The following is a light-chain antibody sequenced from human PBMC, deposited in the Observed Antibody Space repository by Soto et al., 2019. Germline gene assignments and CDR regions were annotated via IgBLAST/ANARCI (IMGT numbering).Light chain of an antibody. CDR2: DVS. Sequence: QSALTQPASVSGSPGQSITISCTGTSSDVGAYNYVSWYQHHPGDAPKLLIYDVSTRPSGVSNRFSGSKSGNTASLTISGLQAEDEADYYCSSYTTSTTRVFGTETKLNVL. J-gene: IGLJ1*01. V-gene: IGLV2-14*03. CDR1: SSDVGAYNY. CDR3: SSYTTSTTRV.